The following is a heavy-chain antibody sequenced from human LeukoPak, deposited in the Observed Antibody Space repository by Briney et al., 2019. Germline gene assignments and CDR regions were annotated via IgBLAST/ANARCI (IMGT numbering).Heavy chain of an antibody. CDR1: GGSISSGGYY. D-gene: IGHD3-3*01. CDR3: ARAITIFGVVRTKTSNWFDP. Sequence: SQTLSLTCTVSGGSISSGGYYWSWIRQPPGKGLEWIGYIYHSGSTYYNPSLKSRVTISVDRSKNQFSLKLSSVTAADTAVYYCARAITIFGVVRTKTSNWFDPWGQGTLVTV. CDR2: IYHSGST. J-gene: IGHJ5*02. V-gene: IGHV4-30-2*01.